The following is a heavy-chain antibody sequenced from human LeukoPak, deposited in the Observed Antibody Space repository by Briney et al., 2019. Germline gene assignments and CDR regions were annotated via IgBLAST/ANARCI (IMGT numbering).Heavy chain of an antibody. CDR1: GGSFSGYY. J-gene: IGHJ6*03. V-gene: IGHV4-34*01. CDR2: INHSGTT. Sequence: SETLSLTCAVYGGSFSGYYWSWIRQPPGKGLEWIGEINHSGTTNYNPSLKSRVTMSVDMSKNQFSLKLSSVTAADTAVYYCARGVGHYYYYMDVWGKGTTVTVSS. CDR3: ARGVGHYYYYMDV.